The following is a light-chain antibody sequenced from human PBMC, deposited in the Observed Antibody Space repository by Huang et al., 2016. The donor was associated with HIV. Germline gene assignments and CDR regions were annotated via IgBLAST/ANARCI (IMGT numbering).Light chain of an antibody. V-gene: IGKV4-1*01. CDR3: QQYFETPLT. Sequence: DIVMTQSPDSLAVSLGERATVNCKSSQTILYSSKNKTYLAWYQQKQGQPPKLPIYWASTRESGVPDRFSGSGSGTDFTLTISSLQAEDVAVYYCQQYFETPLTFGGGTKVEIK. CDR1: QTILYSSKNKTY. CDR2: WAS. J-gene: IGKJ4*01.